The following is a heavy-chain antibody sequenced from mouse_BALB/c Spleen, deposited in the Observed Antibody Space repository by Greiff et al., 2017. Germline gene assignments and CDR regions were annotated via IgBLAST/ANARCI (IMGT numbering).Heavy chain of an antibody. V-gene: IGHV5-4*02. CDR3: ARDYYDYDVYAMDY. CDR1: GFTFSDYY. J-gene: IGHJ4*01. CDR2: ISDGGSYT. D-gene: IGHD2-4*01. Sequence: EVKLMESGGGLVKPGGSLKLSCAASGFTFSDYYMYWVRQTPEKRLEWVATISDGGSYTYYPDSVKGRFTISRDNAKNNLYLQMSSLKSEDTAMYYCARDYYDYDVYAMDYWGQGTSVTVSS.